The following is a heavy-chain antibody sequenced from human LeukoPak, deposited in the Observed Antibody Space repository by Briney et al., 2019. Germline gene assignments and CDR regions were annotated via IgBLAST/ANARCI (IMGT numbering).Heavy chain of an antibody. D-gene: IGHD3-3*01. CDR2: IRYDGTTK. Sequence: QAGGSLRLSCAASGFIFSSFDMHWVRQAPVKVLEWVAFIRYDGTTKNYADSVKGRFAISRDNSKNTLYLQMNSLRAEDTAVYYCAKSATSHTIFDVWGQGTMVTVSS. CDR3: AKSATSHTIFDV. CDR1: GFIFSSFD. J-gene: IGHJ3*01. V-gene: IGHV3-30*02.